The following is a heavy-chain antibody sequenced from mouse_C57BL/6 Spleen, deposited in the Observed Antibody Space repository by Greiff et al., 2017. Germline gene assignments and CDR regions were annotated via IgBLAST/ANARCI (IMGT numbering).Heavy chain of an antibody. CDR3: ARSGAY. Sequence: EVQLVESGPGLVQPSQSLSLTCSVTGYSITSGSFWYWIRPFPGNQLDWMGYISYDGRNNYNPSLKNRISITRDTAKKQLFLKLNSVTTEDTATYYVARSGAYWGQGTLVTVSA. CDR2: ISYDGRN. CDR1: GYSITSGSF. V-gene: IGHV3-6*01. J-gene: IGHJ3*01. D-gene: IGHD1-3*01.